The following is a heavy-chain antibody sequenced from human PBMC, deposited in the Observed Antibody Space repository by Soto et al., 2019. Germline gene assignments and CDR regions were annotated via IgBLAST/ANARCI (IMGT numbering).Heavy chain of an antibody. J-gene: IGHJ3*02. D-gene: IGHD2-8*02. CDR1: GFTFSSYA. CDR3: AKATATGGGAFDI. Sequence: EVQLLESGGGLVQPGGSLRLSCAASGFTFSSYAMSWVRQAPGKGLEWVSTILVGGSTYYPDSVKGRFTISRDNSKNTLFLQMNSLTAGDTAVYYCAKATATGGGAFDICGQGTMVTVSS. V-gene: IGHV3-23*01. CDR2: ILVGGST.